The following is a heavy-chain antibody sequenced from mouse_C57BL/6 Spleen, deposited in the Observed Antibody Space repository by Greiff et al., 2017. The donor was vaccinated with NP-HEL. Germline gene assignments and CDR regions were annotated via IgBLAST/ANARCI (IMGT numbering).Heavy chain of an antibody. D-gene: IGHD1-1*01. CDR1: GFSLTSYG. V-gene: IGHV2-6*03. J-gene: IGHJ1*03. CDR2: IWSDGST. CDR3: ARDLGSSYGYFDV. Sequence: VKLVESGPGLVAPSQSLSITCPVSGFSLTSYGVHWVRQPPGKGLEWLVVIWSDGSTTYNSALTSRLSISKDNSKSQVFLKMNSLQTDDTAMYYCARDLGSSYGYFDVWGTGTTVTVSS.